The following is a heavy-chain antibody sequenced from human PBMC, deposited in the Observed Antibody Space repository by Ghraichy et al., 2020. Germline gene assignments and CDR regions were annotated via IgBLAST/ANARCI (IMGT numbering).Heavy chain of an antibody. J-gene: IGHJ4*02. CDR2: IYHSGST. Sequence: SQTLSLTCAVSGGSISSGGYSWSWIRQPPGKGLEWIGYIYHSGSTYYNPSLKSRVTISVDRSKNQFSLKLSSVTAADTAVYYCARQKLASFDYWGQGTLVTVSS. CDR1: GGSISSGGYS. D-gene: IGHD6-13*01. CDR3: ARQKLASFDY. V-gene: IGHV4-30-2*01.